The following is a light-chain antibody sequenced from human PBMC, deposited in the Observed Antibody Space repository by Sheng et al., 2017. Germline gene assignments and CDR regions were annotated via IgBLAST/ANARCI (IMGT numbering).Light chain of an antibody. CDR3: QQYSRTPLT. Sequence: DIQMTQSPSSLSAFVGDRVTITCRASHDISDSLAWYQQKTGKAPKLLLCAASRLESGVPSRFSGSGSGTDFTLTISSLQPEDFATYYCQQYSRTPLTFGGGPRWRS. J-gene: IGKJ4*01. V-gene: IGKV1-NL1*01. CDR2: AAS. CDR1: HDISDS.